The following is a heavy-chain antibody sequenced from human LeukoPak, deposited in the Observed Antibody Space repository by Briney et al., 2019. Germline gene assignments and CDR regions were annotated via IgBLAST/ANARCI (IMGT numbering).Heavy chain of an antibody. J-gene: IGHJ4*02. CDR3: ARGANDYGDYCFDY. V-gene: IGHV1-2*04. D-gene: IGHD4-17*01. Sequence: GASVKVSCKASGYTFTSYGISWVRQAPGQGLEWMGWINPNSGGTNYAQKFQGWVTMTRDTSISTAYMELSRLRSDDTAVYYCARGANDYGDYCFDYWGQGTLVTVSS. CDR1: GYTFTSYG. CDR2: INPNSGGT.